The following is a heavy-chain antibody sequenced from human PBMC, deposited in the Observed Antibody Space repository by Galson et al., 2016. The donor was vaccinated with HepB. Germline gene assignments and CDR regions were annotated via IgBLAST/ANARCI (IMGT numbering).Heavy chain of an antibody. D-gene: IGHD3-10*01. J-gene: IGHJ6*02. CDR3: ARAVMLGRDMDV. V-gene: IGHV6-1*01. CDR2: TFYRSTWEN. Sequence: CAISGDSVYNNGAAWVWIRHSPSRGLEWLGRTFYRSTWENHYAGSVKNRITISPDTSRNQFSLHLNSVTPEDTAVYYCARAVMLGRDMDVWGQGTTVTVSS. CDR1: GDSVYNNGAA.